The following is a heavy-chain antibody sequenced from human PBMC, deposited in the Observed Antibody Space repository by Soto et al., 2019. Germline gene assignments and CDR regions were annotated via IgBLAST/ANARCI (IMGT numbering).Heavy chain of an antibody. V-gene: IGHV3-73*01. J-gene: IGHJ4*02. CDR3: IRDSSGIEGATLD. CDR1: GFTFSVAA. CDR2: VRTKTNNYAA. Sequence: GGPLSLSCTSSGFTFSVAAMHSVPQAAGKGLEWVGRVRTKTNNYAAAYAASVKGRFTICRDDSKSAAYLQMNSLKIEETAVDYCIRDSSGIEGATLDWGQGPLVTVSA. D-gene: IGHD1-26*01.